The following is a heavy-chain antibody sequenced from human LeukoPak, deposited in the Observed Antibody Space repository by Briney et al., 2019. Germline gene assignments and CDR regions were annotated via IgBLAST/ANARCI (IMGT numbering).Heavy chain of an antibody. D-gene: IGHD4-17*01. Sequence: WGSLRLSCAASGFTFCSYAMSWGRPAPGVGVGWGSSIGSSGDITYYADSVKGRFTISRDNSKNTLYLQMNSLRAEDTAVYYCARDIDNGDYVVYWGQGTLVTVSS. J-gene: IGHJ4*02. V-gene: IGHV3-23*01. CDR2: IGSSGDIT. CDR3: ARDIDNGDYVVY. CDR1: GFTFCSYA.